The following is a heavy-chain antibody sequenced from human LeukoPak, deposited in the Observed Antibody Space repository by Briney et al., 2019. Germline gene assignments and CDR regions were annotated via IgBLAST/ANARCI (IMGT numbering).Heavy chain of an antibody. CDR2: ISYDGSNK. Sequence: GGSLRLSCAASGFTFSNYPFHWVRQAPGGGLEWMALISYDGSNKYIADSVKGRFTISRDNSKNTLYLQMNSLRAEDTAVFYCARGSNGSWRRGELALIGAFDIWGQGTMVTVSS. D-gene: IGHD3-16*02. V-gene: IGHV3-30*04. CDR3: ARGSNGSWRRGELALIGAFDI. CDR1: GFTFSNYP. J-gene: IGHJ3*02.